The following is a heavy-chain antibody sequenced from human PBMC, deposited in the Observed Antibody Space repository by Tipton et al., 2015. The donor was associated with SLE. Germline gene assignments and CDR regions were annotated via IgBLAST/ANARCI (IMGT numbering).Heavy chain of an antibody. CDR2: INHSGST. D-gene: IGHD3-3*01. J-gene: IGHJ3*02. V-gene: IGHV4-34*01. Sequence: LRLSCAVYGGSFSGYYWTWIRQPPGKGLEWIGEINHSGSTNYNPSLKSRVSISVDTSKNQFSLKLSSVTAADTAMYYCARGRGWYDFWSGYYPGAFDIWGQGTMVTVSS. CDR3: ARGRGWYDFWSGYYPGAFDI. CDR1: GGSFSGYY.